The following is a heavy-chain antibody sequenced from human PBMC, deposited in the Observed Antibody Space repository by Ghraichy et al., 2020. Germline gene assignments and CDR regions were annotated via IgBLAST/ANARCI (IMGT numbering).Heavy chain of an antibody. Sequence: GGSLRLSCAASGFTFSSYEMNWVRQAPGKGLEWVSYISSSGSTIYYADSVKGRFTISRDNAKNSLYLQMNSLRAEDTAVYYCASGDRGYGQLPFYWGQGTLVTVSS. D-gene: IGHD5-12*01. J-gene: IGHJ4*02. CDR3: ASGDRGYGQLPFY. CDR2: ISSSGSTI. V-gene: IGHV3-48*03. CDR1: GFTFSSYE.